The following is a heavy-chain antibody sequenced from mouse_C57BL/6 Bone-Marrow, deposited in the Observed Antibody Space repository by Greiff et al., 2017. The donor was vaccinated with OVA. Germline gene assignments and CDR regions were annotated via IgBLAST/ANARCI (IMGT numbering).Heavy chain of an antibody. D-gene: IGHD2-3*01. CDR2: IDPSDSYT. J-gene: IGHJ3*01. V-gene: IGHV1-50*01. Sequence: QVHVKQSGAELVKPGASVKLSCKASGYTFTSYWMQWVKQRPGQGLEWIGEIDPSDSYTNYNQKFKGKATLTVDTSSSTAYMQLSSLTSEDSAVYYCASDGYYFSWFAYWGQGTLVTVSA. CDR1: GYTFTSYW. CDR3: ASDGYYFSWFAY.